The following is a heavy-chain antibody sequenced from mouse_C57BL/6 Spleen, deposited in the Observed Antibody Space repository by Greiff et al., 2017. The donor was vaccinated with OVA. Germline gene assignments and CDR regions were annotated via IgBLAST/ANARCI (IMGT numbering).Heavy chain of an antibody. Sequence: QVQLKESGPGLVAPSQSLSISCTASGFSLTSYAISWVRQPPGQGLEWLGVICTGGGTNYNSALNARVSNSKDNSKSQVFLKMNILQTDDTARYYCARNLGYGQWGAMDDWGQGTSVTVSS. J-gene: IGHJ4*01. CDR1: GFSLTSYA. CDR3: ARNLGYGQWGAMDD. D-gene: IGHD1-1*02. CDR2: ICTGGGT. V-gene: IGHV2-9-1*01.